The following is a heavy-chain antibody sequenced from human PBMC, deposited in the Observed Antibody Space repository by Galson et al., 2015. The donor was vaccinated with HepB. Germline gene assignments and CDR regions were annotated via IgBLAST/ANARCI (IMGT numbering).Heavy chain of an antibody. J-gene: IGHJ4*02. Sequence: QSGAEVKKPGESLKISCKGSGYKFTNYWIGWVRQMPGKGLEWVGIIYPSDSGTKYSPSFQGQVTISVDKSISTTYLQWSSLKASDTAMYYCATHLSSGAYWGQGTLVTVSS. V-gene: IGHV5-51*03. CDR1: GYKFTNYW. CDR3: ATHLSSGAY. D-gene: IGHD6-19*01. CDR2: IYPSDSGT.